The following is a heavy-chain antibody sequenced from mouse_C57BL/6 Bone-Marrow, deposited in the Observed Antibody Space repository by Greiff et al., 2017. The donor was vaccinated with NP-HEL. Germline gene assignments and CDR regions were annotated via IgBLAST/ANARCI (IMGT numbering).Heavy chain of an antibody. CDR3: AMGASDYYFDY. CDR2: IHPSDSDT. D-gene: IGHD6-1*01. J-gene: IGHJ2*01. V-gene: IGHV1-74*01. Sequence: QVQLQQPGAELVKPGASVKVSCKASGYTFTSYWMHWVKQRPGQGLEWIGRIHPSDSDTNYNQKFKGKATLTVDKSSSTAYMQLSSLTSADSAVYYCAMGASDYYFDYWGQGTTLTVSS. CDR1: GYTFTSYW.